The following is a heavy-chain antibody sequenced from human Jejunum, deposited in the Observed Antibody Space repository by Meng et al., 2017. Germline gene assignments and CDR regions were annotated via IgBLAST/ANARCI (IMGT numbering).Heavy chain of an antibody. CDR2: INTDNGDT. CDR1: GYIFKNYA. V-gene: IGHV1-3*04. D-gene: IGHD2-15*01. CDR3: ARERQTSGEDY. J-gene: IGHJ4*02. Sequence: VQLGQAAAEVKEPGASVKVSCKASGYIFKNYAMQWVRQAPGQRLDWIGWINTDNGDTQYSQTFQGRVTITRDTSASTTYMELSSLRSEDTAVYFCARERQTSGEDYWGQGTLVTVSS.